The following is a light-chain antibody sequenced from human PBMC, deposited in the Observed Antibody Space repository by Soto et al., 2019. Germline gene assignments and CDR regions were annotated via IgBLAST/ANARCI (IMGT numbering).Light chain of an antibody. J-gene: IGLJ1*01. CDR3: GAWDTSLTVYV. CDR2: DSD. V-gene: IGLV1-51*01. CDR1: SSNIAANS. Sequence: QSVLTQPPSVSAAPGQEVTISCSGRSSNIAANSVSWYQHLPGTAPKLLIYDSDRRHSGTPARFSGSKSGTSATLGITGLQTGDEADYYCGAWDTSLTVYVFGSGTKVTVL.